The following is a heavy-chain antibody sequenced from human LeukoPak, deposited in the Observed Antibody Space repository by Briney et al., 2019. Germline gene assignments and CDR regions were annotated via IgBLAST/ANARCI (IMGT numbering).Heavy chain of an antibody. V-gene: IGHV4-39*07. Sequence: ASETLSLTCTVSGGSISSSNYYWGWIRQPPGKGLEWIGSIYYSGNTYYNSSLKSGVTISADTSKNQFSLKLSSVTAADTAVYYCARNYGGNSYYFDYWGQGTLVTVSP. CDR1: GGSISSSNYY. J-gene: IGHJ4*02. CDR2: IYYSGNT. CDR3: ARNYGGNSYYFDY. D-gene: IGHD4-23*01.